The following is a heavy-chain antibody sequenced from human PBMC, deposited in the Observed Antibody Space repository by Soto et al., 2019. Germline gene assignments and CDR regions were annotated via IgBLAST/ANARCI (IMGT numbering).Heavy chain of an antibody. CDR2: LSDSGGSI. V-gene: IGHV3-23*01. Sequence: LRLSCAASGFTFSDYGMAWVRQPPGKGLEWVSGLSDSGGSIYYADSVKGRFTISRDNSMNTLYLQMNTLRAEDTAVYYCAKVSSAWYAGFFDLWGQGTRVTVSS. CDR3: AKVSSAWYAGFFDL. J-gene: IGHJ4*02. D-gene: IGHD2-8*01. CDR1: GFTFSDYG.